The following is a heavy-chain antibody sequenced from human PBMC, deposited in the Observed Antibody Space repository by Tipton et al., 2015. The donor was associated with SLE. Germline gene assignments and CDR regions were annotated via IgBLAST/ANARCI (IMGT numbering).Heavy chain of an antibody. D-gene: IGHD5-18*01. CDR1: GGSVSSGSYY. CDR3: ALYSYGY. Sequence: LRLSCTVSGGSVSSGSYYWSWIRQPPGKGLEWIGEINHSGSTNYNPSLKSRVTISVDTSKNQFSLKLSSVTAADTAVYYCALYSYGYWGQGTLVTVSS. V-gene: IGHV4-61*01. CDR2: INHSGST. J-gene: IGHJ4*02.